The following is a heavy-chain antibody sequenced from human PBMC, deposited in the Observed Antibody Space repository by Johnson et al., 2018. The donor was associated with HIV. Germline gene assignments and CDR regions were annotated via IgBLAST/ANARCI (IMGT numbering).Heavy chain of an antibody. CDR2: ISWDGGST. V-gene: IGHV3-43*01. CDR1: GFTFDDYT. J-gene: IGHJ3*02. D-gene: IGHD1-26*01. Sequence: LLVESGGGLVQPGGSLRLSCAASGFTFDDYTMHWVRQGPGKGLEWVSLISWDGGSTYYGDSLKGRFTISRDNSKNSLYLQMNSLRAEDTAVYYCAKGFGASSGAFDIWGQGTMVTVSS. CDR3: AKGFGASSGAFDI.